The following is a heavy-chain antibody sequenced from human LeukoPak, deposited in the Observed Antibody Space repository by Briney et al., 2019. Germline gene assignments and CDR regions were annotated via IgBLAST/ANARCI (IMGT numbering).Heavy chain of an antibody. J-gene: IGHJ3*02. CDR2: IYPGDSDT. Sequence: GESLKISCKGSGYIFTSYWIGWVRQMPGKGLEWMGIIYPGDSDTRYSPSFQGQVTISADKSISTAYLQWSSLKASDTAMYYCARGSSSWYDAFDIWGQGTMVTVSS. V-gene: IGHV5-51*01. CDR3: ARGSSSWYDAFDI. D-gene: IGHD6-13*01. CDR1: GYIFTSYW.